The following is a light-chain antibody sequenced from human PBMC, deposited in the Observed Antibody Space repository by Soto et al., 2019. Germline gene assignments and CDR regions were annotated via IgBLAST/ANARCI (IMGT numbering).Light chain of an antibody. CDR1: QSISSW. Sequence: DILMTQSPSTLSSSVGDRVTLTCRASQSISSWLAWYQQKPGKAPKLLIYDASSLASGVPARFSGSGSGTEFTLTISSLQPDDFATYYCQQYYSHWTFGQGTKVEI. J-gene: IGKJ1*01. V-gene: IGKV1-5*01. CDR3: QQYYSHWT. CDR2: DAS.